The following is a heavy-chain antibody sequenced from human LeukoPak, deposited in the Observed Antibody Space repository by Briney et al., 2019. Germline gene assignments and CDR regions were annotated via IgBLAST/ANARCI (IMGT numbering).Heavy chain of an antibody. D-gene: IGHD6-19*01. V-gene: IGHV3-23*01. CDR3: AKASDSSGWYASFDY. Sequence: GGSLRLSCAASGFTFSSYAMSWIRQAPGKGLEWVSAISGSGGSTYYADSVKGRFTISRDNSKNTLYLQMNSLRAEDTAVYYCAKASDSSGWYASFDYWGQGTLVTVSS. J-gene: IGHJ4*02. CDR2: ISGSGGST. CDR1: GFTFSSYA.